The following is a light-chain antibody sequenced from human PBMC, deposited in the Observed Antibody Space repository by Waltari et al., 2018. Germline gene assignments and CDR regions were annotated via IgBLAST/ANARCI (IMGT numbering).Light chain of an antibody. J-gene: IGLJ3*02. V-gene: IGLV3-21*02. Sequence: SSVLTQPPSVSVAPGQPASITFGGTNIGSPSFHWYQQKPGHAPGLVVYDDSDRPSEIPERFSGSNSGNTATLTISRVEAGDEADYSCQVWDSSSDHGVFGGGTKLTVL. CDR2: DDS. CDR1: NIGSPS. CDR3: QVWDSSSDHGV.